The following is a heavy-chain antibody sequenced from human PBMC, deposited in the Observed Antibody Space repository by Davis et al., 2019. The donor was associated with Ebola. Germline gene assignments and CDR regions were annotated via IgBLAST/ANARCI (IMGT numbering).Heavy chain of an antibody. D-gene: IGHD4-17*01. CDR3: TRAIARRRYGSWFDP. J-gene: IGHJ5*02. CDR2: INAGNGNT. V-gene: IGHV1-3*01. CDR1: GYTFTSYA. Sequence: AASVKVSCKASGYTFTSYAMHWVRQAPGQRLEWMGWINAGNGNTKYSQKFQGRVTMTRDTSITTAYMELSSLSSDDTAVYYCTRAIARRRYGSWFDPWGQGTPVTVSS.